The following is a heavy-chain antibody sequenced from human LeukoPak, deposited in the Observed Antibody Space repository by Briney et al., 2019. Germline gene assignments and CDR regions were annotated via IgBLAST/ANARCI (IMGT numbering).Heavy chain of an antibody. CDR1: GFTFSSYA. J-gene: IGHJ4*02. Sequence: PGGSLRLSCAASGFTFSSYAMHWVRQAPGKGLEWVAVISYDGSNKYYADSVKGRFTISRDNSKNTLYLQMSSLRAEDTAVYYCARALSAEVAAALEYWGQGTLVTVSS. D-gene: IGHD6-13*01. CDR2: ISYDGSNK. CDR3: ARALSAEVAAALEY. V-gene: IGHV3-30-3*01.